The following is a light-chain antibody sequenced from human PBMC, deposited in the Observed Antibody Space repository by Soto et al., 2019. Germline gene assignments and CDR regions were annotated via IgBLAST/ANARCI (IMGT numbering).Light chain of an antibody. J-gene: IGKJ4*01. V-gene: IGKV3-15*01. CDR1: QSVTTK. Sequence: EIVMTQFSTTLSVSPGERATLSCRASQSVTTKLAWYQQRPGQAPRLLIYGASTRATGIPARFSGSGSGTEFTLTISSLQSEDFAVYYCQQYDNWLTFGGGTKVDIK. CDR2: GAS. CDR3: QQYDNWLT.